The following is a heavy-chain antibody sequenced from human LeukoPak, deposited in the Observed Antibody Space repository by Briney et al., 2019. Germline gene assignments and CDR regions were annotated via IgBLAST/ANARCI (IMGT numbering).Heavy chain of an antibody. Sequence: SETLSLTCTVSGGSVSSYYWSWIRQPPGKGLEWIGYISYTVTSNYNPSLKSRVTISVDTSKNQFSLKLSSVTAADTAVYYCARVGDWNDLVYWGQGTLVTVSS. V-gene: IGHV4-59*02. CDR3: ARVGDWNDLVY. D-gene: IGHD1-1*01. CDR1: GGSVSSYY. J-gene: IGHJ4*02. CDR2: ISYTVTS.